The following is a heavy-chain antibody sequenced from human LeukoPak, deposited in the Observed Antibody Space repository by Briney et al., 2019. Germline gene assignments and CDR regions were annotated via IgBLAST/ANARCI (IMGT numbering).Heavy chain of an antibody. J-gene: IGHJ4*02. CDR2: ISSSSSTI. D-gene: IGHD1-26*01. V-gene: IGHV3-48*01. Sequence: GGSLRLSCAASGFTFSSNSMNWVRQAPGKGLEWVSHISSSSSTIYYADFLKGRFTISRDNAKNSLFPQMNSLRAEDTAVYYCARDRVVGPTIDYWGQGTLVTVSS. CDR1: GFTFSSNS. CDR3: ARDRVVGPTIDY.